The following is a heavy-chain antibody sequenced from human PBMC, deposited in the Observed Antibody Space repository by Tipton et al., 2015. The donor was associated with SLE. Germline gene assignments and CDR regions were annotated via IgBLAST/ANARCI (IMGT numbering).Heavy chain of an antibody. J-gene: IGHJ4*02. CDR2: IYYSGST. D-gene: IGHD6-13*01. Sequence: TLSLTCAVYGGSFSGYYWSWIRQHPGKGLEWIGYIYYSGSTYYNPSLKSRVTISVDTSKNQFSLKLSSVTAADTAVYYCARGGIAAAGTIDYWDQGTLVTVSS. CDR3: ARGGIAAAGTIDY. V-gene: IGHV4-31*11. CDR1: GGSFSGYY.